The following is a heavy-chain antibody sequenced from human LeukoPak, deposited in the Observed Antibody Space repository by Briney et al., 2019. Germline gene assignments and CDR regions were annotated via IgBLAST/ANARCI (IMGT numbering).Heavy chain of an antibody. Sequence: RSGESLILSCAASGFTFSNYAMSWVRQAPGKGLERVSGLSGSGGSTYYADSVKGRFTISRDNSKNTLYLQMNSLRAEDTAVYYSAKRMATIDGFDIWGQGTMVTVSS. V-gene: IGHV3-23*01. CDR2: LSGSGGST. CDR1: GFTFSNYA. D-gene: IGHD5-24*01. CDR3: AKRMATIDGFDI. J-gene: IGHJ3*02.